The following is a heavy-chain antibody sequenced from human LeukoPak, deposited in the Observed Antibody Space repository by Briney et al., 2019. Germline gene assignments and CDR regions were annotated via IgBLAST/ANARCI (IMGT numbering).Heavy chain of an antibody. V-gene: IGHV3-21*01. CDR2: ISTSSSYI. CDR3: ARKEGSEDY. CDR1: GFTFSSYN. Sequence: GGSLRLSCAASGFTFSSYNMNWVRQAPGKGLEWVSSISTSSSYIYYADSVKGRFTISRDNARNSLYLQMNSLRAEDTAMYYCARKEGSEDYWGQGTLVTVSS. D-gene: IGHD6-19*01. J-gene: IGHJ4*02.